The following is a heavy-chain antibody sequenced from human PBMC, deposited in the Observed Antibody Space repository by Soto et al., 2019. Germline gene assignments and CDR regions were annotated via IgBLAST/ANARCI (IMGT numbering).Heavy chain of an antibody. V-gene: IGHV4-4*02. CDR2: IYHSGNT. Sequence: SDTLSLTCAVSGGSISGSNWWSWVRQPPGKGLEWIGEIYHSGNTNYNPSLKSRVTILVDKFKNQFFLKLSSVTAADTAVYYCARVPVPYGSGSPDYFDYWGQGTLVTVSS. CDR3: ARVPVPYGSGSPDYFDY. D-gene: IGHD3-10*01. CDR1: GGSISGSNW. J-gene: IGHJ4*02.